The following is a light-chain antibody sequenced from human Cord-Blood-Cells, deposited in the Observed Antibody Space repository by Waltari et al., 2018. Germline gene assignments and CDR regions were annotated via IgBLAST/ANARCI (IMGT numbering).Light chain of an antibody. J-gene: IGKJ1*01. Sequence: ETVLTQSPGTLSLSPGDRATLSCRASQSVSSSYLAWYQQKPGQAPRLLIYGASSRATGIPGRFSGSGSGTDFTLTISRLEPEDFAVYYCQQYGSSPTFGQGTKVEIK. CDR1: QSVSSSY. CDR3: QQYGSSPT. CDR2: GAS. V-gene: IGKV3-20*01.